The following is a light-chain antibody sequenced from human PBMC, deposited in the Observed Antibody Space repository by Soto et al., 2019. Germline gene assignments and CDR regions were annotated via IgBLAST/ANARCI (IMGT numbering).Light chain of an antibody. V-gene: IGKV3-11*01. CDR1: QSIRSY. Sequence: EIAMTRCPAQLSVSPPARATPSGGASQSIRSYLAWYQQKPGQAPKLLIYGASTRATGIPARFSGSGSGTDFTLTISSLEPEDIAVYYCQQRGNLPLTFGQGTKVDIK. CDR2: GAS. J-gene: IGKJ1*01. CDR3: QQRGNLPLT.